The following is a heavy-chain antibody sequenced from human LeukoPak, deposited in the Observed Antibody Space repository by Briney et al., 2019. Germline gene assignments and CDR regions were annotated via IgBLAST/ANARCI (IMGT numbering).Heavy chain of an antibody. CDR3: ASSGTGITMIVVD. V-gene: IGHV4-39*01. CDR1: GGSISSSSYY. CDR2: IYYSGST. J-gene: IGHJ4*02. Sequence: SETLSLTCTVSGGSISSSSYYWGWIRQPPGKGLAWIGSIYYSGSTYYNPSLKSRVTISVDTSKYQFSLKLSSATAADTAVYYCASSGTGITMIVVDWGQGTLVTVSS. D-gene: IGHD3-22*01.